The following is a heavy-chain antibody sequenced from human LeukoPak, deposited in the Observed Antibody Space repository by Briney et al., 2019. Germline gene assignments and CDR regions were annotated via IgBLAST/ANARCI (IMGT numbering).Heavy chain of an antibody. CDR3: AMGYYFDY. V-gene: IGHV3-30*02. CDR2: IRYDGSNK. Sequence: GGSLRLSCAASGFTFSSYDMSWVRQAPGKGLEWVAFIRYDGSNKYYADSVKGRFTISRDNSKNTLYLQMNSLRAEDTAVYYCAMGYYFDYWGQGTLVTVSS. J-gene: IGHJ4*02. D-gene: IGHD1-26*01. CDR1: GFTFSSYD.